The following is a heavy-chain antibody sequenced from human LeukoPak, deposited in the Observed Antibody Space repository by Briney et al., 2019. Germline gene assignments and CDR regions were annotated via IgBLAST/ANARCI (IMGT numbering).Heavy chain of an antibody. V-gene: IGHV1-2*02. J-gene: IGHJ4*02. CDR3: TRDRDGNGFAHFDY. CDR2: ITPGGGT. Sequence: ASVKDSCKATGYTFTYYALHGVRQAPGQGLQWRGWITPGGGTNYPQKFPGRVAITWDTSITTAYMDLSRLTSDDTAVYYCTRDRDGNGFAHFDYWGQGALVTVSS. CDR1: GYTFTYYA. D-gene: IGHD5-24*01.